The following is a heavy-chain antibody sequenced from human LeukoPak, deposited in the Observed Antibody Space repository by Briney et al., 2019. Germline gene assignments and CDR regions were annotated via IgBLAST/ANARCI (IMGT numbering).Heavy chain of an antibody. V-gene: IGHV3-23*01. CDR1: GFTFSSDA. CDR2: ISGSGGGT. CDR3: AKSLARRTLTAHDAFDI. J-gene: IGHJ3*02. Sequence: GGSLRLSCAASGFTFSSDAMNWVRQAPGKGLEWVSAISGSGGGTYYADSVKGRFTISRDNSKNTLYLQMNSLRAEDTAVYYCAKSLARRTLTAHDAFDIWGQGTMVTVSS. D-gene: IGHD3-9*01.